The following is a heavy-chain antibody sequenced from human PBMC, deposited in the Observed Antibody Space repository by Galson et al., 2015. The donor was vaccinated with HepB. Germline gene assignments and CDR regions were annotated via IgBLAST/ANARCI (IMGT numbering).Heavy chain of an antibody. CDR2: INGGGGTT. Sequence: SLRLSCAASGFTFSNFGMRWVRQAPGKGLEWVSAINGGGGTTYYADSVKGRFTISRDNAKNSLYLQMNSLRAEDTAVYYCARDLHSSSWGFQDWYFELWGRGTLVTVSS. CDR3: ARDLHSSSWGFQDWYFEL. V-gene: IGHV3-23*01. CDR1: GFTFSNFG. J-gene: IGHJ2*01. D-gene: IGHD6-13*01.